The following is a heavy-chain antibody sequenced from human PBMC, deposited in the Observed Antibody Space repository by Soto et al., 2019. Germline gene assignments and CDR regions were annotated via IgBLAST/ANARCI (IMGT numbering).Heavy chain of an antibody. Sequence: ASVKVSCKASGYTFTGYYMHWVRQAPGQGLEWMGWINPNSGGTNYAQKFQGWVTMTRDTSISTAYMELSRLRSDDTAVYYCARDGSYSNILGYYYGMDVWGQGTTVTVSS. J-gene: IGHJ6*02. V-gene: IGHV1-2*04. D-gene: IGHD6-13*01. CDR3: ARDGSYSNILGYYYGMDV. CDR2: INPNSGGT. CDR1: GYTFTGYY.